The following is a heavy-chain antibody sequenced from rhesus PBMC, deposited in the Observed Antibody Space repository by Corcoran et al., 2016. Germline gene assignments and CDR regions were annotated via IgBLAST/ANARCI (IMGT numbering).Heavy chain of an antibody. Sequence: QVQLQESGPGLVKPSETLSLTCAVSGGSISSSHWWSWIRQPPGKGLEWIGYISGRSGSTYYNPSLKSRVTSSKDTSKNQFSLKLSSVTAADTAVYYCARDGDYGNYWYFDIWGPGTPITISS. CDR1: GGSISSSHW. CDR2: ISGRSGST. CDR3: ARDGDYGNYWYFDI. V-gene: IGHV4S19*01. D-gene: IGHD4-35*01. J-gene: IGHJ2*01.